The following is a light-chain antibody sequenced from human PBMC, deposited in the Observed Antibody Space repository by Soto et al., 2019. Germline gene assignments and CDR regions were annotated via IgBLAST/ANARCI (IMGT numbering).Light chain of an antibody. Sequence: QSVLTQPASVSGSPGQSITISCTGTSSDVGGYNYVSWYQQHPGNAPKLMIYDVTNRPSGVSSRFSGSKSGNTASLTISGLQAEDEADYYSSSYTTSSTWVFGGGAKLTVL. CDR2: DVT. CDR1: SSDVGGYNY. CDR3: SSYTTSSTWV. V-gene: IGLV2-14*01. J-gene: IGLJ3*02.